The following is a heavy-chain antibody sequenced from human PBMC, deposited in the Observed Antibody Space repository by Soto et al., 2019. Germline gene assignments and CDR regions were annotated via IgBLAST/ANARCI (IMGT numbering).Heavy chain of an antibody. D-gene: IGHD3-10*01. Sequence: SGPTLVNPTQTLTLTCTFSGFSLSTSGMCVSWIRQPPGKALEWLALIDWDDEKYYRTSLKTRLTNSKDTSKNQVVLKMTNKEPVDSATFYCALIPAWLYYGSGSYYGSAYYYYYGMDVWGQGTTVTVSS. CDR2: IDWDDEK. J-gene: IGHJ6*02. V-gene: IGHV2-70*01. CDR1: GFSLSTSGMC. CDR3: ALIPAWLYYGSGSYYGSAYYYYYGMDV.